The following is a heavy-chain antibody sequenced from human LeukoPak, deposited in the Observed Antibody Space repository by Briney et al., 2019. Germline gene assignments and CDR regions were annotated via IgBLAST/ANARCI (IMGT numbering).Heavy chain of an antibody. CDR1: GYTFTSYG. D-gene: IGHD6-19*01. V-gene: IGHV1-2*02. CDR3: ASPGIAVAGDDAFDI. CDR2: INPNSGGT. J-gene: IGHJ3*02. Sequence: GASVKVSCKASGYTFTSYGISWVRQAPGQGLEWMGWINPNSGGTNYAQKFQGRVTMTRDTSISTAYMELSRLRSDDTAVYYCASPGIAVAGDDAFDIWGQGTMVTVSS.